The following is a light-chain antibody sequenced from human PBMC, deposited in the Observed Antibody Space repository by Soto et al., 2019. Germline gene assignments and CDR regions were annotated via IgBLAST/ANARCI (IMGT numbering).Light chain of an antibody. CDR1: QSVSNSY. Sequence: EIVLTQSPGTLSLSPGERATLSCRASQSVSNSYLAWYQQKPGQAPRLLIYGASSRATGIPDRFSGSGSGTDFALTISRLELEDFAVYHCQQYGGSPWTFGQGTKVEIK. V-gene: IGKV3-20*01. CDR3: QQYGGSPWT. CDR2: GAS. J-gene: IGKJ1*01.